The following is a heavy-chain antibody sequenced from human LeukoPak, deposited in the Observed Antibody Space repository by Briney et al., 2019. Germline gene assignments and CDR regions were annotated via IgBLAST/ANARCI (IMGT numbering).Heavy chain of an antibody. D-gene: IGHD3-22*01. CDR3: AKHITMIVVVDAFDI. CDR1: GFTFSDYY. Sequence: GGSLRLSCAASGFTFSDYYMSWVRQAPGKGLEWVSAISGSGGSTYYADSVKGRFTISRDNSKNTLYLQMNSLRAEDTAVYYCAKHITMIVVVDAFDIWGQGTMVTVSS. CDR2: ISGSGGST. V-gene: IGHV3-23*01. J-gene: IGHJ3*02.